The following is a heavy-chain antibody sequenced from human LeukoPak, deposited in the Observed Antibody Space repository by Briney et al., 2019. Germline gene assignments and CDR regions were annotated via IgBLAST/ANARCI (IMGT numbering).Heavy chain of an antibody. V-gene: IGHV3-30-3*01. CDR2: ISYDGSNK. CDR1: GFTFSSYA. CDR3: ARDPTSYYGSGSYQDY. Sequence: PGGSLRLSCAASGFTFSSYAMHWVRQAPGKGLEWVAVISYDGSNKYYADSVKGRFTISRDNSKNTLYLQMNSLRAEDTAVYYCARDPTSYYGSGSYQDYWGQGTLVTVSS. J-gene: IGHJ4*02. D-gene: IGHD3-10*01.